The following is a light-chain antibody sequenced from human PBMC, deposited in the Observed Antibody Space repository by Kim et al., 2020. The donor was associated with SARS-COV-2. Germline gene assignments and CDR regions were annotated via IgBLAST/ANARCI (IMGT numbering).Light chain of an antibody. J-gene: IGLJ2*01. CDR2: GNN. Sequence: QSVLTQPPSVSGAPGQGVTISCTGSSSNIGAGSDVQWYQQFPGTAPKLLILGNNNRPSGVPDRFSGSKSGASASLAITGLQAEDEADYYCQSYDSTLRAVFGGGTQLTVL. V-gene: IGLV1-40*01. CDR3: QSYDSTLRAV. CDR1: SSNIGAGSD.